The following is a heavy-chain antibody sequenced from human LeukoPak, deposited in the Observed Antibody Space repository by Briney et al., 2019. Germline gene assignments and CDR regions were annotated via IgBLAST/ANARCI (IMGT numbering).Heavy chain of an antibody. CDR2: ISAYNGNT. CDR3: ARDRYCTNGVCPVNYYYGMDV. J-gene: IGHJ6*02. CDR1: GYTFTSYG. Sequence: ASVKVSCKASGYTFTSYGISWVRQAAGQGLEWMGWISAYNGNTKYAQKLQGRVTMTTDTSTSTAYMELRSLRSDDTAVYYCARDRYCTNGVCPVNYYYGMDVWGQGTTVTVSS. D-gene: IGHD2-8*01. V-gene: IGHV1-18*01.